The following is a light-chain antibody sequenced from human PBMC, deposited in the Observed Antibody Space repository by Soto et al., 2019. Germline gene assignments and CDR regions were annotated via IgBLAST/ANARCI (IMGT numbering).Light chain of an antibody. CDR2: DVS. Sequence: EIGLPQSPGTPSLSPGERATLSCRASQSVSSNYVAWYQQKPGQPPRLLIYDVSNRANGVPARFSGTGSERDFTLTISSLEPEDSGVYYCQQRIGWPPTFAGGTKVDIK. CDR1: QSVSSNY. CDR3: QQRIGWPPT. V-gene: IGKV3-11*02. J-gene: IGKJ4*01.